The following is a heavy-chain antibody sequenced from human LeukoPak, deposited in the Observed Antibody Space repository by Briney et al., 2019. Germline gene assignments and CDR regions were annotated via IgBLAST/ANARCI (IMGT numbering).Heavy chain of an antibody. CDR2: MNPNSGNT. Sequence: ASVKVSCKASGYTFTSYGISWVRQAPGQGLEWMGWMNPNSGNTGYAQKFQGRVTMTRNTSISTAYMELSRLRSEDTAVYYCARLPLYYYYYGMDVWGQGTTVTVSS. CDR3: ARLPLYYYYYGMDV. CDR1: GYTFTSYG. V-gene: IGHV1-8*02. J-gene: IGHJ6*02.